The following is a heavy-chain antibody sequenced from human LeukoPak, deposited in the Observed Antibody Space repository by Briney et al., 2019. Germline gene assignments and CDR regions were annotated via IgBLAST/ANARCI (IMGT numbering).Heavy chain of an antibody. J-gene: IGHJ4*02. V-gene: IGHV5-51*01. CDR2: INPDDSDT. CDR3: ARYAGVVTLRAFDY. Sequence: GESLKISCKGSGYSFTNYWIGWVRQMPGKGLEWMGTINPDDSDTTYSPSFQGQVTISADKSINTAYLQWSSLKASDSAMYYCARYAGVVTLRAFDYWGQGTLVTASS. CDR1: GYSFTNYW. D-gene: IGHD4-23*01.